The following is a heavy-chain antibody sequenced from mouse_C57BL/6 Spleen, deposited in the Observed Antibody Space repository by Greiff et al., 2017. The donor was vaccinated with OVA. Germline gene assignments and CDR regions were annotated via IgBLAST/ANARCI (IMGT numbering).Heavy chain of an antibody. CDR3: AREGSSAWFAY. V-gene: IGHV5-4*01. CDR1: GFTFSSYA. Sequence: EVQVVESGGGLVKPGGSLKLSCAASGFTFSSYAMSWVRQTPEKRLEWVATISDGGSYTYYPDNVKGRFTISRDNAKNNLYLQMSHLKSEDTAMYYCAREGSSAWFAYWGQGTLVTVSA. CDR2: ISDGGSYT. D-gene: IGHD1-3*01. J-gene: IGHJ3*01.